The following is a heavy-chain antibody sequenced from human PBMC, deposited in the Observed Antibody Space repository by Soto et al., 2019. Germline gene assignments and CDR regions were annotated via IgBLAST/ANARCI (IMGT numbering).Heavy chain of an antibody. CDR3: ARGGRTVTTLNGHYGMDV. V-gene: IGHV4-34*01. J-gene: IGHJ6*02. CDR1: GGSFSGYY. CDR2: INHSAST. D-gene: IGHD4-17*01. Sequence: QVQLQQWGAGLLKPSETLSLTCAVYGGSFSGYYWSWIRQPPGKGLEWIGEINHSASTNYNPSLKSRFTISVDTSKNQFSLKLSSVTAADTAVYYCARGGRTVTTLNGHYGMDVWGQGTTVTVSS.